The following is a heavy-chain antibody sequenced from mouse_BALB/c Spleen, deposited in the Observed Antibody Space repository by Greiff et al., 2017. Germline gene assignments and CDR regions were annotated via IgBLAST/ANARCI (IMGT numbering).Heavy chain of an antibody. CDR1: GYTFTSYW. CDR3: ERKGGYYGYYAMDY. J-gene: IGHJ4*01. V-gene: IGHV1-87*01. D-gene: IGHD1-2*01. CDR2: IYPGDGDT. Sequence: VQLQQSGAELARPGASVKLSCKASGYTFTSYWMQWVKQRPGQGLEWIGAIYPGDGDTRYTQKFKGKATLTADKSSSTAYMQLSSLASEDSAVYYCERKGGYYGYYAMDYWGQGTSVTVSS.